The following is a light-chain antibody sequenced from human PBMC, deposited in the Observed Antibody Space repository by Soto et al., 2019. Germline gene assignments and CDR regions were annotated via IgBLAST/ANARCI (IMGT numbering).Light chain of an antibody. J-gene: IGLJ2*01. CDR2: DVS. CDR1: SSDVGGYNY. Sequence: QSALTQPASVSGSPGQSITISCTGTSSDVGGYNYVSWYQHHPGKAPKVMIYDVSNRPSGVSNRFSGSKSGNTASLTISGLRAEDEADYYCSSYTSTSTDVVFGGGTKLTVL. V-gene: IGLV2-14*03. CDR3: SSYTSTSTDVV.